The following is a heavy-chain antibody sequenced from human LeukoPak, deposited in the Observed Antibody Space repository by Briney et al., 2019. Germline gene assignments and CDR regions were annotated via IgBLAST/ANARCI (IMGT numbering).Heavy chain of an antibody. V-gene: IGHV4-34*01. CDR2: INHSGST. CDR3: ARSCSSTSCYYFDY. CDR1: GGSFSGYY. J-gene: IGHJ4*02. Sequence: SETLSLTCAVYGGSFSGYYWSWIRQPPGKGLEWIGEINHSGSTNYNPSLKSRVTISVDTSKNQFSLKLSSVTAADTAVYYCARSCSSTSCYYFDYWGQGTLVTVSS. D-gene: IGHD2-2*01.